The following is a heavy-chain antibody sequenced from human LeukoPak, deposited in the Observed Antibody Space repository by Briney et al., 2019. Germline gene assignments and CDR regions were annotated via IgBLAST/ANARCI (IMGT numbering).Heavy chain of an antibody. D-gene: IGHD1-26*01. CDR1: GFTFSSYA. J-gene: IGHJ3*02. V-gene: IGHV3-30*04. Sequence: GSLRLSCSASGFTFSSYAMHWVRQAPGKGLEWVAVISYDGSDKYYADSVKGRFTISRDNSKNTLYLQMNSLRAEDTAVYYCALELVGAFYIWGQGTMVTVSS. CDR3: ALELVGAFYI. CDR2: ISYDGSDK.